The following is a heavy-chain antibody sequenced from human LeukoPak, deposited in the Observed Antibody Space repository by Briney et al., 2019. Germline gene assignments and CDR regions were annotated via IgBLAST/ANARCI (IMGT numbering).Heavy chain of an antibody. V-gene: IGHV3-30*18. J-gene: IGHJ4*02. Sequence: GRSLRLSCAASGFTFSSYGMHWVRQAPGKGLEWVAVISYDGRNKNYADSVKGRFTISRDNSKNTLYLQMNSLRAEDTAVYYCAKDIGSGSYYNLFDYWGQGTLVTVSS. CDR3: AKDIGSGSYYNLFDY. D-gene: IGHD3-10*01. CDR2: ISYDGRNK. CDR1: GFTFSSYG.